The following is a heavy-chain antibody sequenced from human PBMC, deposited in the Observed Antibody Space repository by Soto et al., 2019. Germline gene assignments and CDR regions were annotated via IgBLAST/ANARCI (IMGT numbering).Heavy chain of an antibody. CDR1: GGCVTNSSYS. V-gene: IGHV4-39*01. Sequence: AETLSVTCTVCGGCVTNSSYSWGWIRQSPGKGLEWIGSVYYRGISYSKSSVKSRVTISVDTSKNQFSLNLNSVTASDTAVYFCVSQRTTVITKAYFDYWGPGALVTVSS. J-gene: IGHJ4*02. D-gene: IGHD4-4*01. CDR3: VSQRTTVITKAYFDY. CDR2: VYYRGIS.